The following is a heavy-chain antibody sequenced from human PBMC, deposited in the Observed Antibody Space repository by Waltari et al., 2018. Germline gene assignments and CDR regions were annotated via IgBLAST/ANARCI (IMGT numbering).Heavy chain of an antibody. J-gene: IGHJ5*02. D-gene: IGHD3-10*01. CDR1: GGSISSYY. CDR2: IYYSGST. CDR3: ARGHITMVRGVSENWFDP. V-gene: IGHV4-59*01. Sequence: QVQLQESGPGLVKPSETLSLTCTVSGGSISSYYWSWIRQPPGKGLEWIGYIYYSGSTNYTPSLKRRVTISVDTSKNQFSLKLSSVTAADTAVYYCARGHITMVRGVSENWFDPWGQGTLVTVSS.